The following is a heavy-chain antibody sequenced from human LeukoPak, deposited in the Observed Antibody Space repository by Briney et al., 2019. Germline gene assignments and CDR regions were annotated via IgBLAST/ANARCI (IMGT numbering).Heavy chain of an antibody. CDR3: GRDRRIYFGGLFNY. V-gene: IGHV3-30*04. Sequence: GGSLRLSCAASGFTFSSYAMHWVRQAPGKGLEWVAVISYDGSNKCYADSVKGRFTISRDNSKNTLYLQMNSLRAEDTAVYYWGRDRRIYFGGLFNYGGKEPRVPVS. CDR2: ISYDGSNK. CDR1: GFTFSSYA. J-gene: IGHJ4*02. D-gene: IGHD3-16*01.